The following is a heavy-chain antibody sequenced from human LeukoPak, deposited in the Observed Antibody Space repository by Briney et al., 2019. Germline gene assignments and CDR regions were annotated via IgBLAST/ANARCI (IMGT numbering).Heavy chain of an antibody. CDR2: ISGSGGST. V-gene: IGHV3-23*01. CDR1: GFTFSSYA. CDR3: ARDPNPSYYYDSSGYRRGAFDI. Sequence: PGGSLRLSCAASGFTFSSYAMSWVRQAPGKGLEWVSAISGSGGSTYYADSVKGRFTISRDNAKNSLYLQMNSLRAEDTAVYYCARDPNPSYYYDSSGYRRGAFDIWGQGTMVTVSS. J-gene: IGHJ3*02. D-gene: IGHD3-22*01.